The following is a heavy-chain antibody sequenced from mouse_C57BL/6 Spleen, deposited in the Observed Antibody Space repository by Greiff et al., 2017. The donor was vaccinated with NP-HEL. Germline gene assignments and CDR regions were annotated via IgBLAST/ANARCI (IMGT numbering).Heavy chain of an antibody. CDR3: ARLAITTGVVRGYFDY. Sequence: EVHLVESGGGLVQPGGSLSLSCAASGFTFTDYYMSWVRQPPGKALEWLGFIRNKANGYTTEYSASVKGRFTIPGDNFQSILYLQMNALRAEDSATYYCARLAITTGVVRGYFDYWGQGTTLTVSS. CDR2: IRNKANGYTT. CDR1: GFTFTDYY. V-gene: IGHV7-3*01. J-gene: IGHJ2*01. D-gene: IGHD1-1*01.